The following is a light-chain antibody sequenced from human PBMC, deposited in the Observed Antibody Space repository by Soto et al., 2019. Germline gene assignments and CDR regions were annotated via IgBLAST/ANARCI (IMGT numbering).Light chain of an antibody. CDR2: GAS. V-gene: IGKV3-20*01. CDR3: QQFNNYPIT. CDR1: QSVSSSY. Sequence: EIVLTQSPGTLSLSPGERATLSCRASQSVSSSYLAWYQQKPGQAPRLLIYGASSRATGIPDRFSGGGSGTDFTLTISSLQPEDFATYYCQQFNNYPITFGQGTRLEIK. J-gene: IGKJ5*01.